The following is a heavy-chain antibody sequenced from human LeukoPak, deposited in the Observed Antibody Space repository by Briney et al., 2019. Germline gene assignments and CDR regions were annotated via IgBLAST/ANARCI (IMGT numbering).Heavy chain of an antibody. D-gene: IGHD2-2*02. CDR2: ISSSSSYI. CDR3: ARGLGPNCSSTSCYNVSDTAMVTGPYYFDY. Sequence: PGGSLRLSCAASGFTFSSYTMNWVRQAPGKGLEWVSSISSSSSYIYYADSVKGRFTISRDNAKNSLYLQMNSLRAEDTAVYHCARGLGPNCSSTSCYNVSDTAMVTGPYYFDYWGQGTLVTVSS. J-gene: IGHJ4*02. CDR1: GFTFSSYT. V-gene: IGHV3-21*01.